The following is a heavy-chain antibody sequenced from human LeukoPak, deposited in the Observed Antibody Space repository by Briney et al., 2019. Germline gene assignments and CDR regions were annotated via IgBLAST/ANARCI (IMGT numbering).Heavy chain of an antibody. CDR2: IFYAGST. V-gene: IGHV4-59*02. CDR1: GDSVSNYY. CDR3: ARIGPILGAAWVDY. Sequence: SETLALTCTVSGDSVSNYYWSWIRQPPGKGLEWIGYIFYAGSTYYNPSLKSRVTMSVDTSNNQFSLRLSSVTAVDTAVYYCARIGPILGAAWVDYWGQGTLASISS. J-gene: IGHJ4*02. D-gene: IGHD3-3*02.